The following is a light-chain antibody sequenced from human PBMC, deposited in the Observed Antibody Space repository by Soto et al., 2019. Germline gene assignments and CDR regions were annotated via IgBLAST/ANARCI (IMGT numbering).Light chain of an antibody. CDR1: SSDDGGYNS. V-gene: IGLV2-14*01. CDR3: SSYTTSSTLLDV. Sequence: QSALTQPASVSGYPGQSITISCNGTSSDDGGYNSVSWYQQHPGKAPKRMIYEVSNRPSGVSNRFSGSKSGNTASLTISGLQAEDEADYYCSSYTTSSTLLDVFGTGTKVTVL. J-gene: IGLJ1*01. CDR2: EVS.